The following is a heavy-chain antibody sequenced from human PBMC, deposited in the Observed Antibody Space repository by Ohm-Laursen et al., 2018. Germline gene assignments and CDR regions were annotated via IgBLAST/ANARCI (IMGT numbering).Heavy chain of an antibody. Sequence: RSLRLSCAASGFTFSSYGMHWVRQAPGKGLEWVAVISYDGSNKYYADSVKGRFTISRDNSKNTLYLQMNSLRAEDTAVYYCAKDLRSGYSYYYYYYGMDVWGQGTTVTVSS. J-gene: IGHJ6*02. CDR2: ISYDGSNK. CDR3: AKDLRSGYSYYYYYYGMDV. V-gene: IGHV3-30*18. D-gene: IGHD3-22*01. CDR1: GFTFSSYG.